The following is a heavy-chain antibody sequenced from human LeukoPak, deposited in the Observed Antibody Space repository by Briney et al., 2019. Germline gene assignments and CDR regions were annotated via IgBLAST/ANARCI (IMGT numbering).Heavy chain of an antibody. CDR2: ISSSGTTI. Sequence: GGSLRLSCAASGINFSDSEMNWVRQAPGRGLEWVSYISSSGTTIYYADSVKGRFTISRDNAKNSLYLQMNSLRAEDTAVYYCARGVPTGYYTSCYDYWGQGTLVTVSS. V-gene: IGHV3-48*03. D-gene: IGHD3/OR15-3a*01. J-gene: IGHJ4*02. CDR1: GINFSDSE. CDR3: ARGVPTGYYTSCYDY.